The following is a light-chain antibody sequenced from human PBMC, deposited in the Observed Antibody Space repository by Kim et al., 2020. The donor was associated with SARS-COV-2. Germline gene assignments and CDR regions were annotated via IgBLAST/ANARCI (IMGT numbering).Light chain of an antibody. CDR2: LAS. V-gene: IGKV1-33*01. J-gene: IGKJ4*01. CDR3: QQYDEVPLT. Sequence: SASVGDRVTITCQASQDINNYLNWYQQKPGKAPKLLIYLASTLETGVPSRFSGSGSGTHFTFAISSLQPEDIGTYYCQQYDEVPLTFGGGTKV. CDR1: QDINNY.